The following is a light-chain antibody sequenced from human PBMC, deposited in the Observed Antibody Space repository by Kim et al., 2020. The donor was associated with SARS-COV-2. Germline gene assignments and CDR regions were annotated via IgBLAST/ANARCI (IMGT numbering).Light chain of an antibody. CDR1: NIGGKT. CDR2: YDG. J-gene: IGLJ2*01. CDR3: QVWDSSSDQVL. V-gene: IGLV3-21*01. Sequence: APGQTARLTCGGNNIGGKTVHWYQQRPGQAPVLVIRYDGDRPSGIPERFSGSNSGNTATLTISRVAAGDEADYYCQVWDSSSDQVLFGGGTQLTVL.